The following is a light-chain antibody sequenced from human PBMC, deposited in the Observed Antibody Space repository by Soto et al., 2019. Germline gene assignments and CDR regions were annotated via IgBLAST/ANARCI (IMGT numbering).Light chain of an antibody. CDR2: DTS. Sequence: EIELTQSPVTLSLSPGEGATLSCRASQSVNTFLAWYQQKPGQTPRLLIYDTSNRATGIPARFSGSGSGTDFTLTISSLEPEDFEIYYCQQRDKWPLTFGGGTKVEIK. J-gene: IGKJ4*01. CDR1: QSVNTF. V-gene: IGKV3-11*01. CDR3: QQRDKWPLT.